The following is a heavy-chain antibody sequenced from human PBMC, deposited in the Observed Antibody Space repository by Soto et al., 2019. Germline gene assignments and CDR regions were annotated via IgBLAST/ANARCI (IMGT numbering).Heavy chain of an antibody. CDR1: GFTFYNYW. CDR3: ATANRGFSPTY. D-gene: IGHD2-8*01. J-gene: IGHJ4*02. V-gene: IGHV3-7*01. CDR2: IAHDGSEE. Sequence: EVQLVESGGGVVQPGGSLRLSCAASGFTFYNYWMSWVRQAPGRGLESVANIAHDGSEEYYVDSVKGRFTISRDNVRNSLYLQMNSLRSEETAMYFCATANRGFSPTYWGQGTLVTVSS.